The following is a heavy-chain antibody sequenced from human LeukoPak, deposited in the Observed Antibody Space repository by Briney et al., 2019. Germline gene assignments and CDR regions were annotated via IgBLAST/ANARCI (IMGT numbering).Heavy chain of an antibody. CDR3: AREDYDSRHFDL. CDR1: GGSISSGDYY. CDR2: IYYSGST. J-gene: IGHJ2*01. Sequence: SQTLSLTCTVSGGSISSGDYYWSWIRQPPGKGLEWIGYIYYSGSTYYNPSLKSRVTISVDTSKNQFSLKLSSVTAADTAVYYCAREDYDSRHFDLWGRGTLVTVSS. D-gene: IGHD3-3*01. V-gene: IGHV4-30-4*08.